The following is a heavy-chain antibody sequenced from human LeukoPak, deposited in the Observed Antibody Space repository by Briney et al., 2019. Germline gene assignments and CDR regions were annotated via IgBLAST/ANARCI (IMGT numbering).Heavy chain of an antibody. CDR3: ARGYSSGWYQGGFDY. J-gene: IGHJ4*02. D-gene: IGHD6-19*01. CDR2: INAGNGNT. V-gene: IGHV1-3*01. CDR1: GYTFTSYA. Sequence: ASVKVSCKASGYTFTSYAMHWVRQAPGQRLEWMGWINAGNGNTKYSQKFQGRVTITRDTSASTACMELSSLRSEDTAVYYCARGYSSGWYQGGFDYWGQGTLVTVSS.